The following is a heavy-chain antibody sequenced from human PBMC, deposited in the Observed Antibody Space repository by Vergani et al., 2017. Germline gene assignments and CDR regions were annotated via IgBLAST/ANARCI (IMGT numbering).Heavy chain of an antibody. D-gene: IGHD2-21*02. CDR3: ARQYCGGDCYRPDYYYYGMDF. Sequence: QLQLQESGPGLVKPSETLSLTCTVSGGSISSSSYYWGWIRQPPGKGLEWIGTIYYSWSTYYNPSLKSRVTISVDTSKNQFSLKLSSVTAADTAVYYCARQYCGGDCYRPDYYYYGMDFWCQGTTVTVSS. CDR2: IYYSWST. J-gene: IGHJ6*02. V-gene: IGHV4-39*01. CDR1: GGSISSSSYY.